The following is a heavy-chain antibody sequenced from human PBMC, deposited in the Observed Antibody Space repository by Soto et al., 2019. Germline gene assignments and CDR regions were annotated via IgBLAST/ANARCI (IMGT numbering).Heavy chain of an antibody. J-gene: IGHJ6*02. CDR3: ARGDTTRRDYYYYGMDV. V-gene: IGHV1-18*01. Sequence: GASVKVSCKASGYTFTSYGISWVRQAPGQGLEWMGWISAYNGNTNYAQKLQGRVTMTTDTSTSTAYMELRSLRSDDTAVYYCARGDTTRRDYYYYGMDVWGQGTTVTVSS. CDR1: GYTFTSYG. CDR2: ISAYNGNT.